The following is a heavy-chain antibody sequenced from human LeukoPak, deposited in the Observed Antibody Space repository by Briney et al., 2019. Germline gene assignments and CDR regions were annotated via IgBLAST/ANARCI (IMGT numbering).Heavy chain of an antibody. CDR1: RFTSSSYW. D-gene: IGHD7-27*01. CDR2: ISSSSSTI. V-gene: IGHV3-48*01. J-gene: IGHJ4*02. Sequence: GGSLRLSCAASRFTSSSYWMNWVRQAPGKGLEWVSYISSSSSTIYYADSVKGRFTISRDNAKNSLYLQMNSLRAEDTAVYYCARPPGDYWGQGTLVTVSS. CDR3: ARPPGDY.